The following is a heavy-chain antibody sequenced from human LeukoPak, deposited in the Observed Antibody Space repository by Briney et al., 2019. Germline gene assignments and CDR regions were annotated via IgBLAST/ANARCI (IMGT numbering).Heavy chain of an antibody. CDR1: GFTFSDYY. CDR2: ISSSGSTI. V-gene: IGHV3-11*01. CDR3: ARDRGYYGSGSYWFDY. J-gene: IGHJ4*02. Sequence: GGSLRLPCAASGFTFSDYYMSWIRQAPGKGLEWVSYISSSGSTIYYADSVKGRFTISRDNAKNSLYPQMNSLRAEDTAVYYCARDRGYYGSGSYWFDYWGQGTLVTVSS. D-gene: IGHD3-10*01.